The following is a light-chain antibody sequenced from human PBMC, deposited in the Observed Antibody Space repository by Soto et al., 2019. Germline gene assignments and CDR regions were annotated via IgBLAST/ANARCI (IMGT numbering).Light chain of an antibody. Sequence: DIQMTQSPSTLSASVGDRLTITCRASQSISIWLAWYQQKPGKAPKILIYKASSLESGVPSRFSGSGSGTDFTLTISSLQPEDFATYYCQQSYSTPQTFGQGTKVDIK. CDR3: QQSYSTPQT. CDR2: KAS. CDR1: QSISIW. V-gene: IGKV1-5*03. J-gene: IGKJ1*01.